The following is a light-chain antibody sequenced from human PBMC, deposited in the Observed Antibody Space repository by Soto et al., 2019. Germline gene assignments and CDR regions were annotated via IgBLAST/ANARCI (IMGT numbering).Light chain of an antibody. CDR1: QTISSW. CDR2: KAS. CDR3: QHYNSYSEA. J-gene: IGKJ1*01. V-gene: IGKV1-5*03. Sequence: DIQMTHSASPLSGSLGDRVTIPWGASQTISSWLAWYQQKTGKAPKLLIYKASTLKSGVPSRFSGSGYGTEVNLTISSLQTDDFATYYCQHYNSYSEAFGQGTKVDI.